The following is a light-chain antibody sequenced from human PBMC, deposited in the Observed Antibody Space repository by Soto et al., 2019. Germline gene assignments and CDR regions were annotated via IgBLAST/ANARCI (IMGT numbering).Light chain of an antibody. CDR1: SSNIGNNY. CDR3: GTWDSSLSAGV. CDR2: DNN. Sequence: QSVLTKPPSVSAAPGQKVTISCYGSSSNIGNNYASWYQQLPGTAPKLLIYDNNKRPSGIPDRFSGSKSGTSATLGITGLQTGDEADYYCGTWDSSLSAGVFGTGTKVTVL. J-gene: IGLJ1*01. V-gene: IGLV1-51*01.